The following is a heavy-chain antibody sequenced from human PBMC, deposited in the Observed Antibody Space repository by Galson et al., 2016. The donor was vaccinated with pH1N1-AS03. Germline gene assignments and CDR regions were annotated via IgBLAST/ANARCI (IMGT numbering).Heavy chain of an antibody. CDR3: ARRVYGDYVNWFDP. D-gene: IGHD4-17*01. CDR2: IYHSGTA. V-gene: IGHV4-30-2*01. J-gene: IGHJ5*02. CDR1: GDSISSGKYS. Sequence: TLSLTCAVSGDSISSGKYSWSWIRQPPGKGLEWIGYIYHSGTAYYNPSLQSRVTISLDRSKNQFSLNLNSVTAADTAVYYCARRVYGDYVNWFDPWGQGTLVTVSS.